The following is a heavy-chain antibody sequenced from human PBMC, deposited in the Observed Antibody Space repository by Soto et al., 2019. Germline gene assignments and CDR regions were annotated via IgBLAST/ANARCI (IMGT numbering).Heavy chain of an antibody. J-gene: IGHJ5*02. CDR3: ARDRLDRVAAMAYNWCDP. Sequence: PSVTLRLTCAVSGGSISSINWWSWIRQPPGKGLEWIGEIYHSGSTNYNPSLKSRVTISVDKSKNQFSLKLSSVTAADTAVYYCARDRLDRVAAMAYNWCDPWGQGTLVTVS. CDR2: IYHSGST. CDR1: GGSISSINW. V-gene: IGHV4-4*02. D-gene: IGHD5-18*01.